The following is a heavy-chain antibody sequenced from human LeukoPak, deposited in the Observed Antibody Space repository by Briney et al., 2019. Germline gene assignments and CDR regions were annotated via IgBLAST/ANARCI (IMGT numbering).Heavy chain of an antibody. V-gene: IGHV3-48*02. CDR1: EFTFSSYS. CDR2: ISSSGSAK. D-gene: IGHD2-2*03. J-gene: IGHJ4*02. CDR3: ASGSGH. Sequence: GGSLRLSCAASEFTFSSYSMNWVRQAPGKGLEWVSHISSSGSAKYYADSVKGRFTISRDNAKNSLYLQMNSLRDEDTAVFYCASGSGHWGQGTLVTVSS.